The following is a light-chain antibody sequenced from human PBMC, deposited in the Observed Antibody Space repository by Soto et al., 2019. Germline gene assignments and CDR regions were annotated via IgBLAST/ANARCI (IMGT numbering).Light chain of an antibody. J-gene: IGKJ1*01. CDR2: DAS. CDR1: QTISRW. CDR3: LQDSDYPWA. V-gene: IGKV1-5*01. Sequence: DIQMTQSPSTLSASVGDTVTITCRASQTISRWLAWYQQKPGKAPKLLISDASSLESGVPSRFSGSGSGSELTITISSLQPEDGATYDGLQDSDYPWAFGPGTKVDIK.